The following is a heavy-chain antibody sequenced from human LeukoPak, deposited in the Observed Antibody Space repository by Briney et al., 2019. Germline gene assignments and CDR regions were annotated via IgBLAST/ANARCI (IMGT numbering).Heavy chain of an antibody. D-gene: IGHD2-2*01. CDR1: GFTFSSTW. V-gene: IGHV3-74*03. CDR2: IESDGRRT. CDR3: ARDWYHAIDY. Sequence: GGSLRLSCAASGFTFSSTWMHWVRQVPGKELVWVARIESDGRRTTYAESVKGRFAISRDNAKNTLYLEMNSLRVEDTAVYYCARDWYHAIDYWGQGTLVTVSS. J-gene: IGHJ4*02.